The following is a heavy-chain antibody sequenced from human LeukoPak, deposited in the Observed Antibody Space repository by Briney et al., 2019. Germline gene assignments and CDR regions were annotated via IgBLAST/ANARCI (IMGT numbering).Heavy chain of an antibody. CDR2: IYHSGST. CDR1: GGSISSGGYS. D-gene: IGHD6-19*01. V-gene: IGHV4-30-2*01. J-gene: IGHJ4*02. CDR3: ARAVAGCYDY. Sequence: SETLSLTCAVSGGSISSGGYSWSWIRQPPGKGLEWIGYIYHSGSTYYNPSLKSRVTISVDRSKNQFSLKLSSVTAADTAVYYCARAVAGCYDYWGQGTLVTVSS.